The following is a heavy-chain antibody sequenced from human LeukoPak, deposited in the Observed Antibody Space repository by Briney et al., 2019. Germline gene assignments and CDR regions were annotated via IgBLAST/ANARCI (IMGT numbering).Heavy chain of an antibody. CDR1: GTSITSWT. Sequence: PSETLSLTCTVSGTSITSWTWTWIRQPAGKGLEWIGRIYTTGSTDYNPSLKTRVIISVDRSKNQFSLSLSSVTAADTAVYYCAREDPTTDFDSWAQGTLVTVSS. CDR3: AREDPTTDFDS. D-gene: IGHD1-1*01. V-gene: IGHV4-4*07. CDR2: IYTTGST. J-gene: IGHJ4*02.